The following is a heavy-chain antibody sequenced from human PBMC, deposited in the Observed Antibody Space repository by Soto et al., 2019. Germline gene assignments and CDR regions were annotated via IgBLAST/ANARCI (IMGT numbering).Heavy chain of an antibody. CDR3: ARDAFIAVAGRVLDY. CDR2: ISYDGSNK. Sequence: PGGSLRLSYAAAGFTFSSYGMHWVRQDPGKGLEWVAVISYDGSNKYYADSVKGRFTISRDNSKNTLYLQMNSLRAEDTAVYYCARDAFIAVAGRVLDYWGQRTLVTVSS. CDR1: GFTFSSYG. J-gene: IGHJ4*02. D-gene: IGHD6-19*01. V-gene: IGHV3-30-3*01.